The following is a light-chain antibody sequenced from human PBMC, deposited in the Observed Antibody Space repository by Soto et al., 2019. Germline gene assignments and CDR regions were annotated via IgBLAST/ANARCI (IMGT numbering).Light chain of an antibody. CDR2: GAS. CDR1: QSVRSNY. V-gene: IGKV3-20*01. J-gene: IGKJ4*01. Sequence: EIVLTQSPGTLSLSSGERATLSCRASQSVRSNYLAWYQQKHGQAPRLLIYGASSRATGMPDRFGGSGSGTDFTLTISRLEHEDFAVYYCQQYASSPLTSGGGTKVEIK. CDR3: QQYASSPLT.